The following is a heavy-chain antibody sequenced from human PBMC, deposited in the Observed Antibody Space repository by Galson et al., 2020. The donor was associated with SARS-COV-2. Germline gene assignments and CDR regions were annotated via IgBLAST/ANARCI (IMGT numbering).Heavy chain of an antibody. CDR3: ATPDYDYVWGSYVAQYYVDY. D-gene: IGHD3-16*01. CDR2: ISYDGSNK. Sequence: GESLKLSCAASGFTFSSYAMHWVRQAPGKGLEWVAAISYDGSNKYYADSVQGRFPTSRDNSKNTLYLQMNSLRAEDTAVYYCATPDYDYVWGSYVAQYYVDYWGQGTLVTVSS. V-gene: IGHV3-30*04. J-gene: IGHJ4*02. CDR1: GFTFSSYA.